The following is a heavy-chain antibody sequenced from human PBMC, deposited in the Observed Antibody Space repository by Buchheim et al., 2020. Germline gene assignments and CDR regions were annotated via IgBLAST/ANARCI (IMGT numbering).Heavy chain of an antibody. CDR1: GGTFSSYT. Sequence: QVQLVQSGAEVKKPGSSVKVSCKASGGTFSSYTISWVRQAPGQGLEWMGRIIPILGIANYAQKFQGRVTVTADKSTSTAYMELSGLTSEDTAVYYCAGELTNDYGDNDYWYFDLWGRGTL. CDR2: IIPILGIA. J-gene: IGHJ2*01. D-gene: IGHD4-17*01. V-gene: IGHV1-69*08. CDR3: AGELTNDYGDNDYWYFDL.